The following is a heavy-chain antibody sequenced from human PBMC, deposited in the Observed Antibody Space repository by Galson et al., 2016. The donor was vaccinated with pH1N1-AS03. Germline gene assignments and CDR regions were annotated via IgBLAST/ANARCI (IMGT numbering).Heavy chain of an antibody. CDR2: IWNDGGTT. J-gene: IGHJ4*02. CDR1: GFTINKYG. D-gene: IGHD3-22*01. Sequence: LRLSCAASGFTINKYGMHWVRQAPGKGLEWVAIIWNDGGTTHYADSVKGRFTISRDNSKNTLYLQIDSLRAEDTAVYYCVRDDDSSGYYPDSWGRGTLVTVSS. V-gene: IGHV3-33*01. CDR3: VRDDDSSGYYPDS.